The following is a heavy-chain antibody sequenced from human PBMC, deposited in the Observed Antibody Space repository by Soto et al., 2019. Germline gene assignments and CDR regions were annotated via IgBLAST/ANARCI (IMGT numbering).Heavy chain of an antibody. Sequence: GGSLRLSCAASGFTVSSNYMSWVRQAPGKGLEWVSVIYSGGSTYYAESMKSRFTITRDKSKNTLYLQMNSPRAEDTAVYEGARGYGRDRYKDRAEYFDHWGQGTLVTVSS. D-gene: IGHD5-18*01. CDR2: IYSGGST. J-gene: IGHJ1*01. CDR1: GFTVSSNY. V-gene: IGHV3-53*01. CDR3: ARGYGRDRYKDRAEYFDH.